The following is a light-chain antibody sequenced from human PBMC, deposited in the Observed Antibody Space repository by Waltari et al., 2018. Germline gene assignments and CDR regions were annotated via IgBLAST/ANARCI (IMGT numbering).Light chain of an antibody. CDR3: CSYAGSSTLL. CDR1: SSDVGSYHL. V-gene: IGLV2-23*01. J-gene: IGLJ2*01. Sequence: QSALTQPASVSGSPGQSITVPCTGTSSDVGSYHLVSWYQQHPGKAPKLMIYEGSKRPSGVSNRFSGSKSGNTASLTISGLQAEDEADYYCCSYAGSSTLLFGGGTKVTVL. CDR2: EGS.